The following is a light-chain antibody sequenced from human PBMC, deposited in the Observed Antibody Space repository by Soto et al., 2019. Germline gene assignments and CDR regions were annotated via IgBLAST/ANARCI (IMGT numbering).Light chain of an antibody. CDR3: QQYGSSPLT. Sequence: ENVVTQSPGTMPLSPGEGATLSCRASQTVSSGYLAWYQQKPGQAPRLLIYGAFSRATGIPDRFSGSGSGTDFTLTISRLEPEDSAVYYCQQYGSSPLTFGGGTKVEIK. CDR1: QTVSSGY. CDR2: GAF. J-gene: IGKJ4*01. V-gene: IGKV3-20*01.